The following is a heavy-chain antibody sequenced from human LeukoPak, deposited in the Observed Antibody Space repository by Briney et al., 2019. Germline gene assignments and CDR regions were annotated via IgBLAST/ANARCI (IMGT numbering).Heavy chain of an antibody. D-gene: IGHD3-22*01. Sequence: ASVKVSCKASGYTFTTYTMHWVRQAPGQRLEWMGWINAGNGNTKYSQEFQGRVTITRDTSASTAYMELSSLRSEDMAVYYCARDLGYYDSSGPLYYFDYWGQGTLVTVSS. CDR1: GYTFTTYT. J-gene: IGHJ4*02. CDR3: ARDLGYYDSSGPLYYFDY. CDR2: INAGNGNT. V-gene: IGHV1-3*03.